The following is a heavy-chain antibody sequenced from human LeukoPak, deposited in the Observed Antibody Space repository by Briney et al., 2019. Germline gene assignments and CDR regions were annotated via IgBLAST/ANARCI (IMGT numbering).Heavy chain of an antibody. J-gene: IGHJ4*02. CDR2: VHKTGSI. CDR1: GDSISAYY. Sequence: LGTLSLTCTVSGDSISAYYWSWVRQPPGKGLEWIAFVHKTGSINYNPSLKSRATISMDTSNSQFSLHVISVTAADTAVYYCTKYGGSPANYFDSWGPGTLVTVSP. CDR3: TKYGGSPANYFDS. V-gene: IGHV4-59*08. D-gene: IGHD1-26*01.